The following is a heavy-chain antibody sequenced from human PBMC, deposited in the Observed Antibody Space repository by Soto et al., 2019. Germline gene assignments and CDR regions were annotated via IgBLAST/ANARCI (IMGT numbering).Heavy chain of an antibody. J-gene: IGHJ5*02. CDR3: AKDSTISAAGWFDP. D-gene: IGHD6-13*01. Sequence: SLILSFAASGFTFDDYAIHWVRQAPGKGLEWVSGMRWNSGSVAYADSVKGRFTISRDNAKNALYLQMNSLRAEDTALYYCAKDSTISAAGWFDPWGQGTPVTVSS. V-gene: IGHV3-9*01. CDR2: MRWNSGSV. CDR1: GFTFDDYA.